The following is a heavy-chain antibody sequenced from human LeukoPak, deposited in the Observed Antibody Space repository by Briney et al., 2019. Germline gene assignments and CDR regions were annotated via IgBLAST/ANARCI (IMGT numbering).Heavy chain of an antibody. Sequence: PSETLSLTCSVSGGSFSSYYWSWIRQSPGKELEWMGYIYYSGSTNYNPSLKSRVTISVDTSKNQFSLKLSSVTAADTAVYYCASHRRYSTGSEEFDYWGQGTLVTVSS. CDR2: IYYSGST. CDR3: ASHRRYSTGSEEFDY. D-gene: IGHD6-19*01. CDR1: GGSFSSYY. J-gene: IGHJ4*02. V-gene: IGHV4-59*08.